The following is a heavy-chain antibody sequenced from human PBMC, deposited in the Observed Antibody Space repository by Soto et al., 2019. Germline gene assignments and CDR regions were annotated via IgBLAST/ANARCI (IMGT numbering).Heavy chain of an antibody. CDR2: IHYSGTT. CDR3: ARAWTATAGWANWFDL. Sequence: QVQLQESGPGLVEPSQTLSLTCTVSGGSISGGGYYWSWIRQHPRKGLEWIGDIHYSGTTYYNPSLKSLLTISVDTSKTQCSLKLSSVTAADTAVYYCARAWTATAGWANWFDLWGQGTLVTVSS. V-gene: IGHV4-31*01. CDR1: GGSISGGGYY. D-gene: IGHD6-13*01. J-gene: IGHJ5*02.